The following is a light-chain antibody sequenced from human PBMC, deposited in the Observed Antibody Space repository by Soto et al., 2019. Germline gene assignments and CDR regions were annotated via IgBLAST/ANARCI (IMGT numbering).Light chain of an antibody. CDR3: QQSYLTPQT. CDR1: HSIDNY. CDR2: VAS. Sequence: DIQMTQSPSSLSASVGDRVTITCRASHSIDNYLNWYQQKPGKAPNLLIYVASNLQRGVPPRFSGSGSGTEFTLTISSLQPEDLATYYCQQSYLTPQTFGQGTKVEIK. J-gene: IGKJ1*01. V-gene: IGKV1-39*01.